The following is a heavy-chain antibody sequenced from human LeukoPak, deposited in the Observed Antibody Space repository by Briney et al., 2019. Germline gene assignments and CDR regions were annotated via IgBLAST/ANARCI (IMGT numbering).Heavy chain of an antibody. V-gene: IGHV3-30*18. D-gene: IGHD1-1*01. Sequence: GGSLRLSCEASGFTFSAYGMHWVRQAPGKGLEWVAIISYDGINKYYPDSVKGRFTISRDNSKNTLYLQMNSLRAEDTAVYYCAKDTRDDHHSDYWGQGTLVTVSS. CDR2: ISYDGINK. CDR1: GFTFSAYG. J-gene: IGHJ4*02. CDR3: AKDTRDDHHSDY.